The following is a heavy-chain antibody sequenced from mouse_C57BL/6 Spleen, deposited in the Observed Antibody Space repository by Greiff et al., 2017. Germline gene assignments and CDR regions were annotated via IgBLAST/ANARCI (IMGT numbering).Heavy chain of an antibody. CDR2: FYPGSGSI. J-gene: IGHJ1*03. Sequence: VQRVESGAELVKPGASVKLSCKASGYTFTEYTIHWVKQRSGQGLEWIGWFYPGSGSIKYNEKFKDKATLTVDKSSSTAYMELNSLTSEDSAVYYCARPITTVVEDWYFDVWGTGTTVTVSS. V-gene: IGHV1-62-2*01. CDR3: ARPITTVVEDWYFDV. CDR1: GYTFTEYT. D-gene: IGHD1-1*01.